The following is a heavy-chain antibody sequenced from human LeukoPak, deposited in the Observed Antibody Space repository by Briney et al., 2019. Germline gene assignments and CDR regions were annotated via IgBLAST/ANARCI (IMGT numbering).Heavy chain of an antibody. V-gene: IGHV4-4*07. CDR2: IYPSGTT. Sequence: PSETLSLTCTVSGGSISNYYWSWIRQPAGKGLEWIGRIYPSGTTNFSPSLKSRVTMSLDTSKNQFSLNLSSVTAADTAIYYCARGLRGHDAMDVWGQGTTVTVS. CDR3: ARGLRGHDAMDV. CDR1: GGSISNYY. J-gene: IGHJ6*02. D-gene: IGHD3-16*01.